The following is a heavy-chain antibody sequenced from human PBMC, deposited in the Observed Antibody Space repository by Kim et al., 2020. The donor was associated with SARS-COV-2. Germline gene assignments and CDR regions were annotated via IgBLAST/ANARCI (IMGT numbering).Heavy chain of an antibody. Sequence: QKFQGRVTITADESTSTAYMELSSLTSEDTAVYYCARDITSSWFELDFDYWGQGTLVTVSS. D-gene: IGHD6-13*01. CDR3: ARDITSSWFELDFDY. J-gene: IGHJ4*02. V-gene: IGHV1-69*01.